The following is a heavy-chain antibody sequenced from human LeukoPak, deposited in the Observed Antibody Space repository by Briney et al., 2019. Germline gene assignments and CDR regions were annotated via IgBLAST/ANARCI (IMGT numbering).Heavy chain of an antibody. D-gene: IGHD3-9*01. CDR3: GKDFNWPLNV. Sequence: QPGGSLRLSCAASGFTFSTYSMSWVRQAPGKGLEWVSGISESGDRTCHADSVKGRFTISRDNSKNMLYLQMNSLKAEDTALYYCGKDFNWPLNVWGQGTLVTVSS. V-gene: IGHV3-23*01. CDR2: ISESGDRT. J-gene: IGHJ4*02. CDR1: GFTFSTYS.